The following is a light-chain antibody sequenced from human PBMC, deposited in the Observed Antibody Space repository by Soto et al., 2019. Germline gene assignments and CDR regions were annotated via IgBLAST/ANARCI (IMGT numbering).Light chain of an antibody. J-gene: IGKJ4*01. CDR3: QQFKSYPV. Sequence: ASQLTQSPSSLSASVGDRVTITCRASQGISSALAWYQRRPGKAPKLLIYDASSLESGVPSRFSGSGSGTDFTLTISSLQPEDFSTYYSQQFKSYPVFGGGTKVDIK. CDR1: QGISSA. CDR2: DAS. V-gene: IGKV1-13*02.